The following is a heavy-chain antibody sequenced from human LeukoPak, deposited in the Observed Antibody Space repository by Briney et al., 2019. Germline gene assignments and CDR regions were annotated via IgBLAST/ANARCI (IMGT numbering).Heavy chain of an antibody. Sequence: AGGSLRLSCAASGFTFSSYWMSWVRQAPGKGLEWVANIKQDGSEKYYVDSVKGRFTISRDNAKNSLYLQMNSLRAEDTAVYYCASTIVLMVYEHYYMDVWGKGTTVTVSS. CDR3: ASTIVLMVYEHYYMDV. J-gene: IGHJ6*03. V-gene: IGHV3-7*01. D-gene: IGHD2-8*01. CDR2: IKQDGSEK. CDR1: GFTFSSYW.